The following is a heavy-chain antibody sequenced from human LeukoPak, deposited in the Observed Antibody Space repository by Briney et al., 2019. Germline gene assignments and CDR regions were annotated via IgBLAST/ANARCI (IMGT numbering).Heavy chain of an antibody. Sequence: GRSLRLSCAASGFTFSSYGMHWVRQAPGKGLEWVAVISYDGSNKYYADSVKGRFTISRDNSKNTLYLQMNSLRAEDTAVYYCAKGSSGWEVDYWGQGTLVTVPS. V-gene: IGHV3-30*18. J-gene: IGHJ4*02. D-gene: IGHD6-19*01. CDR2: ISYDGSNK. CDR1: GFTFSSYG. CDR3: AKGSSGWEVDY.